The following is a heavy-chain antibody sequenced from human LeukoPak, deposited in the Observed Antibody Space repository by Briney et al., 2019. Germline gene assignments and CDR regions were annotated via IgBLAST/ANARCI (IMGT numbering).Heavy chain of an antibody. D-gene: IGHD2-8*01. CDR1: GGSISSYY. J-gene: IGHJ3*02. CDR3: ARVSYGAFDI. V-gene: IGHV4-59*01. CDR2: IYYSGST. Sequence: SSETLSLTCTVSGGSISSYYWSWIRQPPGKGLEWIGYIYYSGSTNYNPSLKSRVTISVDTSKNQFSLKLSSVTAADTAVYYCARVSYGAFDIWGQGTMVTVSS.